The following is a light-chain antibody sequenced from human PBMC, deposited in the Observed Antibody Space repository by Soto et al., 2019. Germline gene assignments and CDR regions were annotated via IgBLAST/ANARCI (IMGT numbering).Light chain of an antibody. CDR1: SSDVGSYNL. V-gene: IGLV2-23*01. J-gene: IGLJ3*02. CDR3: CSYAGSSTWV. CDR2: EGN. Sequence: QSALTQPASVSGSPGQSITISCTGTSSDVGSYNLVSWYQQHPGKAPKLMIYEGNKRPSGVSNRFSGSKSGNTASLTISGLQAEDEAEYYCCSYAGSSTWVFGGGTKLTVL.